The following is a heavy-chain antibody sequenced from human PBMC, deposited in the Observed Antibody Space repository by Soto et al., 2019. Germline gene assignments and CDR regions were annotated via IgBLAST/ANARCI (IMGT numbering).Heavy chain of an antibody. D-gene: IGHD3-16*01. J-gene: IGHJ6*02. Sequence: LRLSCAASGFTFSSYAMHWVRQAPGKGLEWVAVISYDGSNKYYADSVKGRFTISRDNSKNTLYLQMNSLRAEDTAVYYCARDFGKRYYYYGMDVWGQGTTVTVSS. CDR3: ARDFGKRYYYYGMDV. CDR2: ISYDGSNK. CDR1: GFTFSSYA. V-gene: IGHV3-30-3*01.